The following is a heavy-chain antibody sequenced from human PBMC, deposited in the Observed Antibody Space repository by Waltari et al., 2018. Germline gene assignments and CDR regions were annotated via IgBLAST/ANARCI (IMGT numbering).Heavy chain of an antibody. CDR2: INAGNGNT. D-gene: IGHD3-10*01. J-gene: IGHJ1*01. CDR1: GYTFTSYA. V-gene: IGHV1-3*03. Sequence: QVQLVQSGAEVKKPGASVKVSCKASGYTFTSYAMHWVRQAPGHRLEWMGWINAGNGNTKYSQEFQGRVTITRDTSASTAYMELSSLRSEDMAVYYCAREYYYGSGSYRAEYFQHWGQGTLVTVSS. CDR3: AREYYYGSGSYRAEYFQH.